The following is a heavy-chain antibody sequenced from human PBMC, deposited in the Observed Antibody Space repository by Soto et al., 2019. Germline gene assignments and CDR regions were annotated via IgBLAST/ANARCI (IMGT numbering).Heavy chain of an antibody. V-gene: IGHV4-59*01. D-gene: IGHD6-13*01. CDR2: VYHTGNT. CDR1: GVSITNYY. J-gene: IGHJ4*02. CDR3: ARDLAAVPRAFDY. Sequence: PSETLSLTCSVSGVSITNYYWTWIRLPPGKGLEWIGYVYHTGNTFYNPSLKSRVTISLDTPKNQVSLSLRSVTAADTAVYYCARDLAAVPRAFDYWGRGTLVTVSS.